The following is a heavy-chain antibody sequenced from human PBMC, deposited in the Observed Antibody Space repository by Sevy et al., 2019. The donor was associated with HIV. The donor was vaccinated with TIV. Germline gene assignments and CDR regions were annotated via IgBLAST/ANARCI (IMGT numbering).Heavy chain of an antibody. V-gene: IGHV4-30-4*01. Sequence: SETLSLTCTVSGGSITTADYYWSWIRQTPGKGLEWIGYIHHTGNTYYNPSLKSPVGSISVDTSRNQFSLTLNSMTAADTAVYYCARGVGGPGVRITFGGVKYGFDFWGQGRMVTVSS. D-gene: IGHD3-16*01. CDR3: ARGVGGPGVRITFGGVKYGFDF. CDR2: IHHTGNT. CDR1: GGSITTADYY. J-gene: IGHJ3*01.